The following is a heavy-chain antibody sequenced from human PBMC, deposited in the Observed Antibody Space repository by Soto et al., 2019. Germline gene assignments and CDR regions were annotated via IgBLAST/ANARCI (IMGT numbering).Heavy chain of an antibody. D-gene: IGHD6-19*01. CDR2: IYSGGST. CDR3: ARGLMVPIAVAGTNFDY. V-gene: IGHV3-53*01. CDR1: GFTVSSNY. J-gene: IGHJ4*02. Sequence: EVQLVESGGGLIQPGGSLRLSCAASGFTVSSNYMSWVRQAPGKGLEWVSVIYSGGSTYYADSVKGRFTISRDNSKSTLYLQMNSLRAEDKAVYYCARGLMVPIAVAGTNFDYWGQGTLFTVSS.